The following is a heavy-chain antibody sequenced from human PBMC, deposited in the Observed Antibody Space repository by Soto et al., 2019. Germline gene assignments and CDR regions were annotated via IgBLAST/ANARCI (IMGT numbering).Heavy chain of an antibody. D-gene: IGHD5-12*01. V-gene: IGHV4-59*01. CDR1: GGSISSYY. CDR2: IYYSGST. CDR3: AGIVSGYDINWFDP. Sequence: PSETLSLTCTVSGGSISSYYWSWIRQPPGKGLEWIGYIYYSGSTNYNPSLKSRVTISVDTSKNQLSLKLSSVTAADTAVYYCAGIVSGYDINWFDPWGQGTLVTVS. J-gene: IGHJ5*02.